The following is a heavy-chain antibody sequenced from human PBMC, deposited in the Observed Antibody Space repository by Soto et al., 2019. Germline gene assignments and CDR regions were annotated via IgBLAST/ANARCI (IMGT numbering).Heavy chain of an antibody. CDR2: IYYSGST. Sequence: SETLSLTCTVSGDSINSGGYHWTWIRQHPGKGLEWIGYIYYSGSTYYNPSLKSRVTMSIDTSKNQFSLRLRSVTAADTAVYYCARDRNGNYFDPWGQGXQVTVSS. CDR3: ARDRNGNYFDP. CDR1: GDSINSGGYH. D-gene: IGHD4-4*01. J-gene: IGHJ5*02. V-gene: IGHV4-31*03.